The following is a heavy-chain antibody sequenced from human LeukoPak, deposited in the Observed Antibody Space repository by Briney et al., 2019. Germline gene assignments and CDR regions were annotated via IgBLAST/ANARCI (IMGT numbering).Heavy chain of an antibody. V-gene: IGHV4-59*11. D-gene: IGHD3-10*01. J-gene: IGHJ5*02. CDR2: IYYSGST. Sequence: PSETLSLTCTVSGGSISSHYWSWIRQPPGKGLEWIGYIYYSGSTNYNPSLKSRVTISVDTSKNQLSLKLSSVTAADTAVYYCARYYGSGIGRWFDPWGQGTLVTVSS. CDR3: ARYYGSGIGRWFDP. CDR1: GGSISSHY.